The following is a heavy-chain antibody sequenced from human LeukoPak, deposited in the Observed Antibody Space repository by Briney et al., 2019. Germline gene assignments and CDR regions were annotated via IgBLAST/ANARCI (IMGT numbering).Heavy chain of an antibody. J-gene: IGHJ6*02. CDR2: ISYDGSNK. CDR3: AREGGYCDFWSGSHGMDV. V-gene: IGHV3-30-3*01. D-gene: IGHD3-3*01. Sequence: GGSLRLSCAASGFTFSSYAMHWVRQAPGKGLEWVAVISYDGSNKYYADSVKGRFTISRDNSKNTLYLQMNSLRAEDTAVYYCAREGGYCDFWSGSHGMDVWGQGTTVTVSS. CDR1: GFTFSSYA.